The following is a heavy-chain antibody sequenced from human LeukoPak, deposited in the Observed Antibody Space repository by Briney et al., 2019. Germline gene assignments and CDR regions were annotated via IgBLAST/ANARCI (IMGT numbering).Heavy chain of an antibody. D-gene: IGHD2/OR15-2a*01. Sequence: PSETLSLTCAVYGGSFSGYYWSWIRQPPGKGLEWIGEINHSGSTNYNPSLKSRVTISVDTSKNQFSLKLSSVTAADTAVYYCARGRIGHTRYDYWGQGTLVTVSS. CDR3: ARGRIGHTRYDY. J-gene: IGHJ4*02. V-gene: IGHV4-34*01. CDR1: GGSFSGYY. CDR2: INHSGST.